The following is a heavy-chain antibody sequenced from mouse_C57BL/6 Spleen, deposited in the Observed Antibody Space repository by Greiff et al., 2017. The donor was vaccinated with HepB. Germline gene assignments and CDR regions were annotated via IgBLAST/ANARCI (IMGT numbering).Heavy chain of an antibody. Sequence: QVQLQQSGAELVKPGASVKISCKASGYAFSSYWMNWVKQRPGKGLEWIGQIYPGDGDTNYNGKFKGKATLTADKSSSTAYMQLSSLTSEDSAVYFCARSEYYGSSYVNAMDYWGQGTSVTVSS. CDR2: IYPGDGDT. D-gene: IGHD1-1*01. CDR1: GYAFSSYW. CDR3: ARSEYYGSSYVNAMDY. V-gene: IGHV1-80*01. J-gene: IGHJ4*01.